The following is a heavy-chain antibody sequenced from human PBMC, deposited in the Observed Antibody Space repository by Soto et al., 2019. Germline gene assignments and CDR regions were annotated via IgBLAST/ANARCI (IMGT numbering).Heavy chain of an antibody. V-gene: IGHV4-39*01. J-gene: IGHJ6*02. CDR1: GCSISSTSSS. CDR3: ARLPTGGMDV. CDR2: VDYSGST. Sequence: QVLLQESGPGLVKPSETLSLTCTVSGCSISSTSSSWGWSRQPPGQGLEWVACVDYSGSTDYKPSLKSRVTISVDTSKNQFSLKLSSVTAADTAVYYCARLPTGGMDVWGQGTTVTVSS.